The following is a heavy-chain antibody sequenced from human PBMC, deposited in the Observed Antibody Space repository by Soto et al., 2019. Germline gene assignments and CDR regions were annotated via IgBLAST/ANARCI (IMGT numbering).Heavy chain of an antibody. Sequence: ASVKFSCKASGYTFTGYYMHWVRQAPGQGLEWMGGIIPIFGTANYAQKFQGRVTITADESTSTAYMELSSLRSEDTAVYYCARDGIVVVPAARGDYYYYGMDVWGQGTTVTVSS. CDR3: ARDGIVVVPAARGDYYYYGMDV. CDR1: GYTFTGYY. CDR2: IIPIFGTA. V-gene: IGHV1-69*13. D-gene: IGHD2-2*01. J-gene: IGHJ6*02.